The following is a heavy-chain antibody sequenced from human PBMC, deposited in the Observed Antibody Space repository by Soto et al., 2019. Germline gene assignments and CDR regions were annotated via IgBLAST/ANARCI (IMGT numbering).Heavy chain of an antibody. CDR1: GFTFSSYG. CDR2: IWYDGSNK. D-gene: IGHD3-10*01. CDR3: ARDARFGESLAFDI. Sequence: GGSLRLSCAASGFTFSSYGMHWVRQAPGKGLEWVAVIWYDGSNKYYADSVKGRFTISRDNSKNTLYLQMNSLRAEDTAVYYCARDARFGESLAFDIWGQGTMVTVSS. J-gene: IGHJ3*02. V-gene: IGHV3-33*01.